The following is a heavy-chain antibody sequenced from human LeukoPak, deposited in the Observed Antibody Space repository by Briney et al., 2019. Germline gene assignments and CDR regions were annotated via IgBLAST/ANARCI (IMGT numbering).Heavy chain of an antibody. D-gene: IGHD3-22*01. Sequence: GGSLRLSCAASGFTFSSDAMSWVRQAPGKGLEWVSAISGSGGSTYYADSVKGRFTISRDNSKNTLYLQMNSLRAEDTAVYYCAKGYYYDSSGYYPGFNYMDVWGKGTTVTISS. CDR3: AKGYYYDSSGYYPGFNYMDV. CDR1: GFTFSSDA. V-gene: IGHV3-23*01. J-gene: IGHJ6*03. CDR2: ISGSGGST.